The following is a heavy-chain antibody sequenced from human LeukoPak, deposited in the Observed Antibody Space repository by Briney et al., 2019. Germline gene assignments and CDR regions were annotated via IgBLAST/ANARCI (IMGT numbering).Heavy chain of an antibody. Sequence: GESLKISCKGSGYSFTSYWIGWVRQMPGKGLEWMGIIYPGDSDTRYSPSFQGQVTISADKSISTAYLQWSSLKASDTAMYYCARCYTIGYSSGWYYGYWGQGTLVTVSS. CDR3: ARCYTIGYSSGWYYGY. CDR2: IYPGDSDT. CDR1: GYSFTSYW. J-gene: IGHJ4*02. V-gene: IGHV5-51*01. D-gene: IGHD6-19*01.